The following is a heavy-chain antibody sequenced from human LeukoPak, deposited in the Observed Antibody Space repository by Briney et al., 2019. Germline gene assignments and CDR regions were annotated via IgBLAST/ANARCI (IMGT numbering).Heavy chain of an antibody. D-gene: IGHD2-2*01. V-gene: IGHV4-30-4*01. CDR3: ARGIVVVPAARGVGAFDI. CDR2: IYYSGST. CDR1: GGSISSGDYY. J-gene: IGHJ3*02. Sequence: PSQTLSLTCTVSGGSISSGDYYWSWIRQPPGKGLEWIGYIYYSGSTYYNPSLESRVTISVDTSKNQLSLKLSSVTAADTAVYYCARGIVVVPAARGVGAFDIWGQGTMVTVSS.